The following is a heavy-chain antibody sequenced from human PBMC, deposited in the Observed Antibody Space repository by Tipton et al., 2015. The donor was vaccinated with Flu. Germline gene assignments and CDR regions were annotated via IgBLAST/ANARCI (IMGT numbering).Heavy chain of an antibody. V-gene: IGHV4-30-4*01. CDR2: IYYSGIT. J-gene: IGHJ5*02. Sequence: TLSLTCTVSGGSITTVNYYWSWIRQPPGKGLEWIGYIYYSGITYYNSSLMSRVTISIETSKNQFSLDLASVTAADTAVYYCARGETMASCYTGGGCNCFGPWGQGALVPVSS. CDR3: ARGETMASCYTGGGCNCFGP. D-gene: IGHD4/OR15-4a*01. CDR1: GGSITTVNYY.